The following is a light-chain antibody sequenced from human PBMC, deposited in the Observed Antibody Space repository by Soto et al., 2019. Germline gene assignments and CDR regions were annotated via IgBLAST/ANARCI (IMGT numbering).Light chain of an antibody. CDR1: QSISNW. Sequence: DIQMTQSPSSLSASVGDRVTITCRASQSISNWLAWYQQKPGKAPKLLIYDASTLESGVPSRFSGGGFGTDFTLTISSLQPDDFATYYCQQYSSYSTFGQGNKVE. CDR3: QQYSSYST. V-gene: IGKV1-5*01. J-gene: IGKJ1*01. CDR2: DAS.